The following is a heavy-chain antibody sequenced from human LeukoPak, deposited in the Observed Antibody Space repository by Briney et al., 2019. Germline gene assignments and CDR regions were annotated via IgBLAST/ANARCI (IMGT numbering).Heavy chain of an antibody. D-gene: IGHD1-26*01. J-gene: IGHJ3*02. Sequence: ASVKVSCKASGYTFVNYAISWVRPAPGQGLEWMGWIGTYNGNTKYAQEFQGRVTMTTDTSTSTGYMELRNLRSGDTAVYFCVREWDHTRMTFDIWGQGTMVTVSS. V-gene: IGHV1-18*01. CDR1: GYTFVNYA. CDR2: IGTYNGNT. CDR3: VREWDHTRMTFDI.